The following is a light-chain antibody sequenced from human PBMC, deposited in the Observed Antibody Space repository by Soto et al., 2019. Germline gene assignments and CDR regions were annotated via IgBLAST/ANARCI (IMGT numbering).Light chain of an antibody. Sequence: VLTQSPAPLSLSPGERATLSCRASQRVSSSFAWYQQQPGQAPRLLIYAASNRATGIPARFSGSGSGTDFTLTISSLEPEDFAVYYCQQRSNWPRTFGQGTKLEIK. J-gene: IGKJ2*01. CDR2: AAS. CDR1: QRVSSS. V-gene: IGKV3-11*01. CDR3: QQRSNWPRT.